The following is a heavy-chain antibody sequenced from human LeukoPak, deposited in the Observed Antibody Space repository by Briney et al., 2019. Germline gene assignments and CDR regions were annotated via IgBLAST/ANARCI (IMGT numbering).Heavy chain of an antibody. J-gene: IGHJ4*02. CDR2: TSGTGGDT. Sequence: PGGSLRLSCGASEFTFIKFAMSWVRQAPGKGLEWVSSTSGTGGDTYYADSVKGRFTMSRDNSKSTLYLQMNSLRGEDSAVYYCAKIQPPRGGRSGWYETNDYWGQGTPVTVSS. D-gene: IGHD6-19*01. V-gene: IGHV3-23*01. CDR3: AKIQPPRGGRSGWYETNDY. CDR1: EFTFIKFA.